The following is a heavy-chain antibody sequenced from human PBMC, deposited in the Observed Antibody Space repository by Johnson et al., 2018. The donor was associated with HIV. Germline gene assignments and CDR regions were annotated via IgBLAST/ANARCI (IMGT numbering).Heavy chain of an antibody. Sequence: QVQLVESGGGVVQPGRSLRLSCAASGFTFSSYAMHWVRPAPGKGLAWVAVISYDGSIKYYGDSVKGRFTISRDNSKNTLYLQMNTLRPEDTALYYCAKDLVVINVRYAFHIWGQGTMVTVS. CDR2: ISYDGSIK. V-gene: IGHV3-30*04. CDR1: GFTFSSYA. J-gene: IGHJ3*02. D-gene: IGHD3-22*01. CDR3: AKDLVVINVRYAFHI.